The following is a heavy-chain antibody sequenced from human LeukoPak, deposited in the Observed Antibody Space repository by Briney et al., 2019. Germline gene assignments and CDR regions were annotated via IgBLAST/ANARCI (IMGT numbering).Heavy chain of an antibody. J-gene: IGHJ4*02. CDR1: RVSFTNNGSY. V-gene: IGHV4-31*03. CDR2: IYYDGST. D-gene: IGHD3-10*01. Sequence: TLSLTCTVSRVSFTNNGSYWTWIPQLPGKGREWIVHIYYDGSTYYNPSLKSRLTISADTSKKPFSLRLNSATAADTAVYSCARADSVRGVMSPRYYFAYWGQGTRVAVSS. CDR3: ARADSVRGVMSPRYYFAY.